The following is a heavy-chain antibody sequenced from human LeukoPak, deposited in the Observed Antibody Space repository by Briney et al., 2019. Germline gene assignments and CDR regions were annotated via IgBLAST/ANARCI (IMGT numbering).Heavy chain of an antibody. V-gene: IGHV4-59*01. Sequence: PSETLSLTCTVSGGSISSYYWNWIRQPPGKGLEWIGYIYYSGSTIHNPSLKSRVTISVDTSKNQFSLKLSSVTAADTAVYYCARYGDYVFDLWGQGTLVTVSS. CDR3: ARYGDYVFDL. CDR1: GGSISSYY. D-gene: IGHD4-17*01. CDR2: IYYSGST. J-gene: IGHJ4*02.